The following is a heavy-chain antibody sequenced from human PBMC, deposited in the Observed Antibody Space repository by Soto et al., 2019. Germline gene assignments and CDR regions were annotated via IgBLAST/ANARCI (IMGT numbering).Heavy chain of an antibody. D-gene: IGHD1-1*01. J-gene: IGHJ6*02. V-gene: IGHV3-30*03. CDR2: ISYDGSNK. CDR1: GFTFSSYG. CDR3: ARDLGYNWHQRPGKEPKYYYYYGMDV. Sequence: GGSLRLSCAASGFTFSSYGMHWVRQAPGKGLEWVAVISYDGSNKYYADSVKGRFTISRDNGKNSLYLQMNSLRDEDTAVYYCARDLGYNWHQRPGKEPKYYYYYGMDVWGQGTTVTVSS.